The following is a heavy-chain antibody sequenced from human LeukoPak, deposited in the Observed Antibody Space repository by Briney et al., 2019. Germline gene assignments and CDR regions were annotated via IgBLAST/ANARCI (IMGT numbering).Heavy chain of an antibody. D-gene: IGHD3-3*01. Sequence: GGSLRLSCVASGFTFGKYWMSWVRQAPGKGLEWVANIKLDGSGKNYVDSVKGRFTISRDNTKNSLYLQMNSLRVEDTAVFYCARDQYDTWSRRGNFDSWGQGTLVIVSS. CDR2: IKLDGSGK. CDR3: ARDQYDTWSRRGNFDS. V-gene: IGHV3-7*03. CDR1: GFTFGKYW. J-gene: IGHJ4*02.